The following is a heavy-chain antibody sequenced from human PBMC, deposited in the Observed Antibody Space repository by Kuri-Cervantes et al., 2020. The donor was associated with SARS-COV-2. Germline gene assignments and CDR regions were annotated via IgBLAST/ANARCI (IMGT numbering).Heavy chain of an antibody. Sequence: GESLKISCAASGFIFSNSDMSWVYQAPGKGLEWVSAISGSGGSTYYADSVKGRFTISRDNSKNTLYLQMNSLRAEDTAVYYCAKGYCTSTSCYRFDYWGQGTLVTVSS. CDR3: AKGYCTSTSCYRFDY. V-gene: IGHV3-23*01. D-gene: IGHD2-2*01. J-gene: IGHJ4*02. CDR2: ISGSGGST. CDR1: GFIFSNSD.